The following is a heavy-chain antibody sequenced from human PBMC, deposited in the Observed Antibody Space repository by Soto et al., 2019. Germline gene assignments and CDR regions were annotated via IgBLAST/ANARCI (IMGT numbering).Heavy chain of an antibody. Sequence: GESLKISFNVSGYSFTTFLISWVRQMPEKGLEWMGRLDPADSFTNYSPSFQGHVTISVDKSINTAYLQWSSLKASDTAIYYCARHLYDNRNYLDALDVWGQGTMVTFSS. V-gene: IGHV5-10-1*01. CDR1: GYSFTTFL. CDR3: ARHLYDNRNYLDALDV. CDR2: LDPADSFT. D-gene: IGHD3-22*01. J-gene: IGHJ3*01.